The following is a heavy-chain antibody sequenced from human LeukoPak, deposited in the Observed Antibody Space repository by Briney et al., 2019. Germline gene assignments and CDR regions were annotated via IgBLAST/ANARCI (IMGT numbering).Heavy chain of an antibody. CDR1: GFTFATYT. Sequence: GGSLRLSCAASGFTFATYTMNWVRQAPGKGLEWVSYITSSSSTIQYADSVKGRFTISRDNAKNSLYLQMNSLRAEDTAVYYCVRDLDAVVFFWGQGTLFTVSS. CDR2: ITSSSSTI. V-gene: IGHV3-48*01. J-gene: IGHJ4*02. CDR3: VRDLDAVVFF. D-gene: IGHD1-1*01.